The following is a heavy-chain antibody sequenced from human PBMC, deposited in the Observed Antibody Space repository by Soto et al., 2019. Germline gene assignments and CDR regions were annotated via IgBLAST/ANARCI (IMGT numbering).Heavy chain of an antibody. CDR2: IYPSDSDT. V-gene: IGHV5-51*01. CDR1: GYNFAGYW. D-gene: IGHD3-3*01. CDR3: ARGGVSTRTFDY. J-gene: IGHJ4*02. Sequence: PVASLEISCKGSGYNFAGYWIAWVRQMPGKGLELMGIIYPSDSDTRYRPSFQGQVTISADKSISSAYLQWSSLRASDTAMYYCARGGVSTRTFDYWGQGTPVTVSS.